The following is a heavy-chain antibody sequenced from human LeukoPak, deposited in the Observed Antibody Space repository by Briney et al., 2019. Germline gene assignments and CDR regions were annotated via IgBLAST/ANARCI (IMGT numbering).Heavy chain of an antibody. CDR1: GFTFSSYW. V-gene: IGHV3-7*01. J-gene: IGHJ6*03. CDR3: ARDTKEQWLETRRYYYYYYMDV. D-gene: IGHD6-19*01. CDR2: IKQDGSEK. Sequence: GGALRLSCAASGFTFSSYWMSWVRQAPGKGLEWVANIKQDGSEKYYVDSVKGRFTISRDNAKNSLYLQMNSLRAEDTAVYYCARDTKEQWLETRRYYYYYYMDVWGKGTTVTVSS.